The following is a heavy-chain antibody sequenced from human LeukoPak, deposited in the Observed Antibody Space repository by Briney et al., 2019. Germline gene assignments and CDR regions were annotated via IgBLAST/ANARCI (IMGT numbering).Heavy chain of an antibody. CDR3: ARESITIFGVVENAFDI. CDR2: IYTSGST. Sequence: PSECLSLTCTVSGGSISSGSYYWSWIRQPAGKGLEWIGRIYTSGSTNYNPSLKSRVTISVDTSKTQFSLKLSSVTAADTAVYYCARESITIFGVVENAFDIWGQGTMVTVSS. CDR1: GGSISSGSYY. V-gene: IGHV4-61*02. D-gene: IGHD3-3*01. J-gene: IGHJ3*02.